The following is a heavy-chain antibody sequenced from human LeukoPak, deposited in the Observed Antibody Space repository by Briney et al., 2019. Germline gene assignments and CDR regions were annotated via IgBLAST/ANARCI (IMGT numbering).Heavy chain of an antibody. V-gene: IGHV4-39*07. Sequence: PSETLSLTRTVSGGSISNSDYFWAWIRQPPGKGLEWIGSMYYSGSTYYNPSLKSRVTISVHTSKNQFSLNLSSVTAADTAVYYCARDPDFWTGYYNFDSWGQGTLVTVSS. CDR3: ARDPDFWTGYYNFDS. CDR2: MYYSGST. J-gene: IGHJ4*02. CDR1: GGSISNSDYF. D-gene: IGHD3/OR15-3a*01.